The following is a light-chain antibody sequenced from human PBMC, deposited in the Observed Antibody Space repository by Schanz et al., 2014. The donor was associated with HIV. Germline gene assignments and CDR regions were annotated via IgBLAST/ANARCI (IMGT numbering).Light chain of an antibody. Sequence: AIRITQSPSSLSASTGDRVTITCRASQGISRYLAWYQQKPGKAPKLLIYAASTLQSGVPSRFSGSGSGTEFTLTISSLQPEDFATYYCLQHNSYPRTFGQGTKVEIK. V-gene: IGKV1-8*01. J-gene: IGKJ1*01. CDR1: QGISRY. CDR2: AAS. CDR3: LQHNSYPRT.